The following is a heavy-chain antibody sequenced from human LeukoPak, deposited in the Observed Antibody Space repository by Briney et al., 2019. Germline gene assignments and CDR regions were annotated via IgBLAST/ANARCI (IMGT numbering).Heavy chain of an antibody. Sequence: GASVKVSCKASGYTFTGYYMHWVRQAPGQGLEWMGWINPNSGGTNYAQKFQGWVTMTRDTSISTAYMELSRLRSDDTAVYYCARAEGGDYVWGSYRYTEAFDIWGQGTMVTVSS. J-gene: IGHJ3*02. D-gene: IGHD3-16*02. V-gene: IGHV1-2*04. CDR2: INPNSGGT. CDR3: ARAEGGDYVWGSYRYTEAFDI. CDR1: GYTFTGYY.